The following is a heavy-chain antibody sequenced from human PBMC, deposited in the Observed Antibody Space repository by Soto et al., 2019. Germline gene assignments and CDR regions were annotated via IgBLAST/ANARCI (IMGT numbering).Heavy chain of an antibody. V-gene: IGHV1-24*01. J-gene: IGHJ6*02. CDR1: GFTFTRYG. Sequence: ASVKVSCKASGFTFTRYGISWVRQAPGQGLEWMGGFDPEDGETIYAQKFQGRVTMTEDTSTDTAYMELSSLRSEDTAVYYCATATGTAAGTIYYGMDVWGQGTTVTVSS. D-gene: IGHD6-13*01. CDR2: FDPEDGET. CDR3: ATATGTAAGTIYYGMDV.